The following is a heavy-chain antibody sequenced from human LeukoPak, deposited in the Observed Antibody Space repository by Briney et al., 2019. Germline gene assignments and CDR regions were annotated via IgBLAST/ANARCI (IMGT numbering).Heavy chain of an antibody. CDR2: FDPGDGET. V-gene: IGHV1-24*01. Sequence: ASVKVSCKVSGYTLTELSMHWVRQAPGKGLEWMGGFDPGDGETIYAQKFQGRVTMTEDTSTDTAYMELSSLRSEDTAVYYCATLHGGYYYYFDYWGQGTLVTVSS. J-gene: IGHJ4*02. CDR3: ATLHGGYYYYFDY. CDR1: GYTLTELS. D-gene: IGHD3-22*01.